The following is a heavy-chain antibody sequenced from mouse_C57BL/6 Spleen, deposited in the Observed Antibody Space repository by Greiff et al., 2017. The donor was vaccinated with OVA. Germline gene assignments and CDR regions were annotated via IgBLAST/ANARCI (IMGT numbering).Heavy chain of an antibody. CDR1: GYTFTSYW. CDR2: IYPGSGST. V-gene: IGHV1-55*01. Sequence: QVQLQQPGAELVKPGASVKMSCKASGYTFTSYWITWVKQRPGQGLEWIGDIYPGSGSTNYNEKFKSKATLTVDTSSSTAYMQLSSLTSEDSAVYYCARGSGYSNSFAYWGQGTLVTVSA. J-gene: IGHJ3*01. CDR3: ARGSGYSNSFAY. D-gene: IGHD2-5*01.